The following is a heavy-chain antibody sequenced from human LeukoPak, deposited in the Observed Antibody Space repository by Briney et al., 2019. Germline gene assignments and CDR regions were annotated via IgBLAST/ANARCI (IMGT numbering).Heavy chain of an antibody. V-gene: IGHV3-30*02. CDR2: IRYGGSNK. D-gene: IGHD5-12*01. CDR3: AKGGGYEAQYYYYYLDV. Sequence: SGGSLRLSCAASGFTFSSYGMYWVRQAPGKGLEWVAFIRYGGSNKYYADSVKGRFTVSRDNSKNTLYLQMKSLRAEDTAVYYCAKGGGYEAQYYYYYLDVWGKGTTVTISS. CDR1: GFTFSSYG. J-gene: IGHJ6*03.